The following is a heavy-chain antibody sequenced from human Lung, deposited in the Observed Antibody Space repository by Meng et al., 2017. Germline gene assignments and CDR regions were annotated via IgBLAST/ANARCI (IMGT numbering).Heavy chain of an antibody. J-gene: IGHJ4*02. CDR3: ARDEDISAAGKLFGDY. V-gene: IGHV1-2*06. Sequence: QGQLVQSWAEVKKPGASLKVSCKPSGYNFPDYWLHWVRRAPGQGLEWMGRIDPKSGDTHYAQRFQGRVTMTGDTSISTAYMELSGLRSDDTAMYYCARDEDISAAGKLFGDYWGQGTLVTVSS. CDR2: IDPKSGDT. D-gene: IGHD6-13*01. CDR1: GYNFPDYW.